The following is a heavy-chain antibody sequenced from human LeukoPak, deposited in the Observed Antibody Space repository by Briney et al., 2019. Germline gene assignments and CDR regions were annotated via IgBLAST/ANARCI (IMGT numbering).Heavy chain of an antibody. D-gene: IGHD6-19*01. CDR3: ARRAGSSGKFDP. J-gene: IGHJ5*02. Sequence: GESLKTSCKGSGYIFTTNWISWIRQMPGKGLEWMGRIDPSDSETNYSPSFQGHVTISVDKSISTAYLQWGSLRASDTAMYYCARRAGSSGKFDPWGQGTLVIVSS. CDR2: IDPSDSET. V-gene: IGHV5-10-1*01. CDR1: GYIFTTNW.